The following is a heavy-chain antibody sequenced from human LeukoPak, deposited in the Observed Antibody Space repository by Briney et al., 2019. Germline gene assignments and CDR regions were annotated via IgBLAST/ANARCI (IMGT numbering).Heavy chain of an antibody. J-gene: IGHJ4*02. Sequence: SETLSLTCTVSGASISSYYWSWIRQPPGRGLEWIGYIFYSGSINYNPSLKSRLTISVDTSKNQFSLHLNSVTAADTAVYYCAGDKSGYAGFGYWGQGTLVTVSS. V-gene: IGHV4-59*01. CDR2: IFYSGSI. CDR3: AGDKSGYAGFGY. CDR1: GASISSYY. D-gene: IGHD5-12*01.